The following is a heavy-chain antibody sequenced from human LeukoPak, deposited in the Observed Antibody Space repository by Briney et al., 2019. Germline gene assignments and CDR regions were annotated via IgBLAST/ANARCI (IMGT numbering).Heavy chain of an antibody. CDR1: GFTFSSYG. D-gene: IGHD6-13*01. CDR3: AKDRGKQQLVQFSMDV. V-gene: IGHV3-33*06. Sequence: GGSLRLSCAAPGFTFSSYGMHWVRQAPGKGLEWVAVIWYDGSNKYYADSVKGRFTISRDNSKNTLYLQMNSLRAEDTAVYYCAKDRGKQQLVQFSMDVWGKGTTVTVSS. J-gene: IGHJ6*03. CDR2: IWYDGSNK.